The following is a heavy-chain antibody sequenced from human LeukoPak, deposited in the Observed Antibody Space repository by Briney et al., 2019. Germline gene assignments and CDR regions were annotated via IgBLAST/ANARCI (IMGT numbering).Heavy chain of an antibody. V-gene: IGHV3-7*03. CDR3: AKDTPGAGSSGYYFDY. CDR2: IKQDGSEK. CDR1: GFTFSSYW. Sequence: PGGSLRLSCAASGFTFSSYWMSWVRQAPGKGLEWVANIKQDGSEKYYVDSVKGRFTISRDNAKNSLYLQMNSLRAEDTALYYCAKDTPGAGSSGYYFDYWGRGTLVTVSS. D-gene: IGHD6-19*01. J-gene: IGHJ4*02.